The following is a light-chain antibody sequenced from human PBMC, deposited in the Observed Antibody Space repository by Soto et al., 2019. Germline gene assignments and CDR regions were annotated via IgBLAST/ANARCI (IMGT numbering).Light chain of an antibody. CDR1: QSISNH. V-gene: IGKV1-13*02. Sequence: AIQMTQSPSSLSASVGDRVIITCRASQSISNHLNWYQQKPGKAPKLLIFEESTLYSGVPSRFSGRKSGTQFTLTIDSLQPEDFATYYCQQVKTYPRTFGGGTKVDIK. CDR3: QQVKTYPRT. J-gene: IGKJ4*01. CDR2: EES.